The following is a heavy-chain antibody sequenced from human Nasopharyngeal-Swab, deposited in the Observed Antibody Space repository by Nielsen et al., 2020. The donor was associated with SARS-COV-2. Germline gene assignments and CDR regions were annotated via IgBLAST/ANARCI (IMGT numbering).Heavy chain of an antibody. CDR1: VDSVSSNNAA. CDR3: ARRQMGAHAFDI. CDR2: TYHRSKWYN. D-gene: IGHD3-16*01. V-gene: IGHV6-1*01. Sequence: SQTLSLTCAISVDSVSSNNAAWDWIRLSPSRGLECLGRTYHRSKWYNKYAASGKSRVTINPDTTKNQISLQVNSMTAADTSVYYCARRQMGAHAFDIWGQGAMVTVSS. J-gene: IGHJ3*02.